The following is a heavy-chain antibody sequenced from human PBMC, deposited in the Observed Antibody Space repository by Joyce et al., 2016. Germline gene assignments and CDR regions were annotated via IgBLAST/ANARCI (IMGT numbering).Heavy chain of an antibody. D-gene: IGHD6-6*01. CDR1: GGSFSGYY. V-gene: IGHV4-34*01. CDR2: MNGGGIP. J-gene: IGHJ6*02. Sequence: QVQLQQWGAGLLKPSETLSLTCAVYGGSFSGYYWTFIRQPPGKGLEWIGEMNGGGIPKYKPSPKRRVTILKDTSKNQFSQKLTSVAAADTAVYYCEREREYTTSVRRRGMDVWGQGTTVTVSS. CDR3: EREREYTTSVRRRGMDV.